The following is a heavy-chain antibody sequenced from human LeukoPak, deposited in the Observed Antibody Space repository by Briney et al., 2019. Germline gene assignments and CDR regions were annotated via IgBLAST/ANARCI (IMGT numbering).Heavy chain of an antibody. D-gene: IGHD3-22*01. CDR2: ISSSGSTV. CDR1: GLTFSDYY. CDR3: AIQITMIVVVPYFDY. Sequence: GGSLRLSCAASGLTFSDYYMTWIRQAPGKGLEWVAYISSSGSTVYSADSVKGRFTVSRDNAKNSLFLHMNSLRAEDTAIYYCAIQITMIVVVPYFDYWGQGTLVTVSS. V-gene: IGHV3-11*04. J-gene: IGHJ4*02.